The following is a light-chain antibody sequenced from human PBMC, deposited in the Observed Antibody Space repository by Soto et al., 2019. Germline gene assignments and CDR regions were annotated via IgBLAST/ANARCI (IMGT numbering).Light chain of an antibody. CDR1: QSVTTN. Sequence: ETVMTQSTATLSVSPGERATLSCRASQSVTTNLAWYQQKPGQAPMPLIYGTSTRATGIPARFSGSVSGTEFTLTISSLQSEDFSVYYCQQYNNWPLTFGGGTRVEIK. J-gene: IGKJ4*01. CDR2: GTS. V-gene: IGKV3-15*01. CDR3: QQYNNWPLT.